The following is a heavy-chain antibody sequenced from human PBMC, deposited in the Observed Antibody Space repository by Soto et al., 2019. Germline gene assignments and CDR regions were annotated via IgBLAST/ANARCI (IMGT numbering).Heavy chain of an antibody. CDR2: MNPHSGDT. CDR1: GYTFVNYE. CDR3: ERQQAMDY. V-gene: IGHV1-8*01. J-gene: IGHJ4*02. Sequence: QVQLGQSGAEVKKPGASVKVSCKASGYTFVNYEINWVRQATGQGLEWLGWMNPHSGDTFYAQNFQGRVTMTRNTSIPTAYMELNSLKSEDTAVYYCERQQAMDYWGQGTLVTVSS.